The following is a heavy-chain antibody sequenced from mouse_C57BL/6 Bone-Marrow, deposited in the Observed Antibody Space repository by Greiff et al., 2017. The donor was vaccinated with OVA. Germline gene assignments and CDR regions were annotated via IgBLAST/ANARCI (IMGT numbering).Heavy chain of an antibody. J-gene: IGHJ2*01. V-gene: IGHV5-9*04. CDR1: GFTFSSYT. CDR3: ARLITTVVPSVGYFDY. CDR2: ISGGGGNT. Sequence: EVKVVESGGGLVKPGGSLKLSCAASGFTFSSYTMSWVRQTPEKRLEWVATISGGGGNTYYPDSVKGRFTITRDNAKTTLYLQMSSLRSEDTAMYYGARLITTVVPSVGYFDYWGKGTTLTVSS. D-gene: IGHD1-1*01.